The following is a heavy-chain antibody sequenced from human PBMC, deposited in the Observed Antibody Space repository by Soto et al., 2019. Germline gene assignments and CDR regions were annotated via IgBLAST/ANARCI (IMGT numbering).Heavy chain of an antibody. Sequence: EVRLLESGGGLVQPGGSLRLSCAASGFTFSIYAMTWVRQAPGKGLEWVSTISGSGTSAYYADSVKGRFTFSRDNSKNTLHLQMNSLRAEDTALYYCAKLGSNGWYDAFDIWGQGTVVTVSS. J-gene: IGHJ3*02. CDR1: GFTFSIYA. CDR3: AKLGSNGWYDAFDI. V-gene: IGHV3-23*01. D-gene: IGHD6-19*01. CDR2: ISGSGTSA.